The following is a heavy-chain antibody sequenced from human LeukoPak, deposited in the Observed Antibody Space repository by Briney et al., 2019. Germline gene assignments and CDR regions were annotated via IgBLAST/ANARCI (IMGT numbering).Heavy chain of an antibody. Sequence: GAPRLFCEGFGFTLGGYCQRRGRQTPGEGVEWVSGINRNGGSTDYADSVKGRFTISRDNAKNSHFLQMNSLRVEDTALYYCARGFRNGPFDCWGQGTLVTVSS. V-gene: IGHV3-20*04. CDR2: INRNGGST. CDR3: ARGFRNGPFDC. J-gene: IGHJ4*02. CDR1: GFTLGGYC. D-gene: IGHD2-8*01.